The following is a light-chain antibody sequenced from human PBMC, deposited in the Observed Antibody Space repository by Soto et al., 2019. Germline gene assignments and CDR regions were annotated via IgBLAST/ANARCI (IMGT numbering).Light chain of an antibody. V-gene: IGLV2-14*03. CDR2: DVT. J-gene: IGLJ2*01. CDR1: SSDIGGYNY. CDR3: SSYTSRTTYIL. Sequence: QSALTQPASVSGSPGQSITISCTGTSSDIGGYNYVSWYQQRPGRAPKLVIYDVTNRPSGVSNRFSGSKSGNTASLTISGLQAEDEADYYCSSYTSRTTYILFGGGTKLTVL.